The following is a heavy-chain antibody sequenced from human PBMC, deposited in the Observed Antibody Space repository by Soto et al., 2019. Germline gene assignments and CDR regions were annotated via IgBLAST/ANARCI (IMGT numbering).Heavy chain of an antibody. D-gene: IGHD1-26*01. V-gene: IGHV6-1*01. CDR1: ADGVSSNTAA. CDR2: TYYRFKCDN. J-gene: IGHJ6*02. Sequence: QTLSLNCAIPADGVSSNTAALTLIMLYPSRGLGWLGRTYYRFKCDNDYSLSVKTLITINPETSNNKFSLQLHSPTPEDTPADHCARDFFCGWDNYGMDVWGRGTTVTVSS. CDR3: ARDFFCGWDNYGMDV.